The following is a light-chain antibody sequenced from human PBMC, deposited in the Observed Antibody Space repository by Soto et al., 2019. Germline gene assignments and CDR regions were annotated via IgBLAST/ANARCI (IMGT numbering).Light chain of an antibody. V-gene: IGLV2-14*01. CDR2: DDT. Sequence: QSVLTQPASVSGSPGQSIAISCTGTSSDVGGYNYVSWYQQHPGKAPKLIIYDDTIRPSGVSNRFSGSKSGNTASLTISGLQAEDEADYYCSSYTSSSTYVFGTGTKLTVL. CDR1: SSDVGGYNY. CDR3: SSYTSSSTYV. J-gene: IGLJ1*01.